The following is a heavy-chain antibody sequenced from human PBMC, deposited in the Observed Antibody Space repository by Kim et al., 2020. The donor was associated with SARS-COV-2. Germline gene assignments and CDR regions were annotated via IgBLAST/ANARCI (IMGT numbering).Heavy chain of an antibody. D-gene: IGHD3-3*01. CDR2: INHSGSS. CDR3: ARGRTGVVPSPILGIGPHYDYYAMDV. Sequence: SETLSLTCAVYGGSFSGYYWSWIRQPPGKGLEWIGEINHSGSSNYNPSLKSRVTISVDTSKNQLSLKLRSVTVADTAVFYCARGRTGVVPSPILGIGPHYDYYAMDVWGRGTTVTVSS. V-gene: IGHV4-34*01. J-gene: IGHJ6*02. CDR1: GGSFSGYY.